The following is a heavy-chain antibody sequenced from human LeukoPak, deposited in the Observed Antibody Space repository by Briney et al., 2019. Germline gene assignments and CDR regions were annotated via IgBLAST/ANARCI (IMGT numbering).Heavy chain of an antibody. CDR3: AEDMYYYDSSTTPGY. D-gene: IGHD3-22*01. CDR1: GFTFSSYG. J-gene: IGHJ4*02. V-gene: IGHV3-33*06. CDR2: IWYDGSNK. Sequence: PGRSLRLSCAASGFTFSSYGMHWVRQAPGKGLEWVAVIWYDGSNKYYADSVKGRFTISRDNSKNTLYLQMNSLRAEDTAVYYCAEDMYYYDSSTTPGYWGQGTLVTVSS.